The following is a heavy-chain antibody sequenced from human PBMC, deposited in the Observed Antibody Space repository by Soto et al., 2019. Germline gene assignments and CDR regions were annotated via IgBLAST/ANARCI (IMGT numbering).Heavy chain of an antibody. V-gene: IGHV4-59*01. CDR2: IYYSGST. CDR1: GGSISSYY. Sequence: PSETLSLTCTVSGGSISSYYWSWIRQPPGKGLEWIGYIYYSGSTNYNPSLKSRVTISVDTSKNQFSLKLSSVTAADTAVYYCARGTGLYSSSDYWGQGTLVTVSS. D-gene: IGHD6-6*01. CDR3: ARGTGLYSSSDY. J-gene: IGHJ4*02.